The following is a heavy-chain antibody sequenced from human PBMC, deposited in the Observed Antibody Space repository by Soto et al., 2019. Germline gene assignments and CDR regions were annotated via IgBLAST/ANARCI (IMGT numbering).Heavy chain of an antibody. CDR3: ARDNWNPEEDYYYYGMDV. Sequence: SCAACPLTFSSYSMNWVRQAPGKGLQWVSSISSSSSYIYYADSVKGRFTISRDNAKNSLYLQMNSLRAEDTAVYYCARDNWNPEEDYYYYGMDVWGQGTTVTVSS. V-gene: IGHV3-21*01. J-gene: IGHJ6*02. CDR2: ISSSSSYI. CDR1: PLTFSSYS. D-gene: IGHD1-20*01.